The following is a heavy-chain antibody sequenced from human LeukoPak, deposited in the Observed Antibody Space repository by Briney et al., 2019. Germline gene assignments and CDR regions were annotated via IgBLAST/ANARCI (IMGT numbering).Heavy chain of an antibody. V-gene: IGHV3-23*01. CDR3: AKRISSGWSYYFDY. J-gene: IGHJ4*02. CDR1: GFTVSSNY. CDR2: ISGSGGST. Sequence: PGGSLRLSCAASGFTVSSNYMSWVRQAPGKGLEWVSAISGSGGSTYYADSVKGRFTISRDNSKNTLYLQMNRLRAEDTAVYYCAKRISSGWSYYFDYWGQGILVTVSS. D-gene: IGHD6-19*01.